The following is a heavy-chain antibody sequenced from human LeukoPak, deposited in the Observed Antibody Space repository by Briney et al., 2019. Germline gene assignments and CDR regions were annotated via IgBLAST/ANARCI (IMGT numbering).Heavy chain of an antibody. CDR1: GYTFTSYG. CDR3: ARHPGIAVAGTSPPFDY. CDR2: ISAYNGNT. D-gene: IGHD6-19*01. V-gene: IGHV1-18*01. Sequence: ASVKVSCKASGYTFTSYGISWVRRAPGQGLEWMGWISAYNGNTNYAQKLQGRVTMTTDTSTSTAYMELRSLRSDDTAVYYCARHPGIAVAGTSPPFDYWGQGTLVTVSS. J-gene: IGHJ4*02.